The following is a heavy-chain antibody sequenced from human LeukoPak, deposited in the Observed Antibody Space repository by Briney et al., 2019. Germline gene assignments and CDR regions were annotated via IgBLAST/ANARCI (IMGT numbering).Heavy chain of an antibody. CDR2: INHSGYT. Sequence: SETLSLTCTVSGGSISSSNSFWSWIRQPPGKGLEWIGEINHSGYTNYNPSLKSRVTISVDTSKKQFSLRLNSVTAADTAVYYCARIWPDLWGRGTLVTVSS. J-gene: IGHJ2*01. CDR1: GGSISSSNSF. V-gene: IGHV4-39*01. D-gene: IGHD3-10*01. CDR3: ARIWPDL.